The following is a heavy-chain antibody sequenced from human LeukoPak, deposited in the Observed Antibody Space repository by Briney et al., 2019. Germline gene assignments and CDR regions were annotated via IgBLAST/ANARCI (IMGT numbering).Heavy chain of an antibody. D-gene: IGHD3-22*01. V-gene: IGHV3-30*04. J-gene: IGHJ4*02. CDR1: GFTFSSYA. CDR3: ARPITMIVRGLAFDY. CDR2: ISYDGSNK. Sequence: PGGSLRLSCAASGFTFSSYAMHWVRQAPGKGLEWVAVISYDGSNKYYADSVKGRFTISRDNSKNTLYLQMNSLRAEDTAVYYCARPITMIVRGLAFDYWGQGTLVTVSS.